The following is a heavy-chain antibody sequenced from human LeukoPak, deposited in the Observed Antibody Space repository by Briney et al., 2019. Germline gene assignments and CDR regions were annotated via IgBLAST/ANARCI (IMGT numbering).Heavy chain of an antibody. CDR3: ARDPSSGWYLKGWFDP. V-gene: IGHV3-30*02. CDR1: GFTFSYYG. J-gene: IGHJ5*02. Sequence: GGSLRLSCAASGFTFSYYGMHWVRQAPGKGLEWVAFIRYDGNDKFYRNSVKGRFTISRDTSRNTLYLQMNSLRPEDTAVYYCARDPSSGWYLKGWFDPWGQGTLVTVSS. D-gene: IGHD6-19*01. CDR2: IRYDGNDK.